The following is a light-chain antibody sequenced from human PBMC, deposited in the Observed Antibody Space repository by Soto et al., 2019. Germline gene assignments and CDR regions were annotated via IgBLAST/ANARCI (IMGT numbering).Light chain of an antibody. CDR3: SSYTSTNIGDV. Sequence: QSALTQPASVSGSPGQSITISCTGTNSDVGGHNYVSWYQQHPGKAPKLMIFDVSNRPSGVSNRFSGSKSGNTASLTISGLQAEDEADYYCSSYTSTNIGDVFGTGTKLTVL. V-gene: IGLV2-14*01. CDR2: DVS. CDR1: NSDVGGHNY. J-gene: IGLJ1*01.